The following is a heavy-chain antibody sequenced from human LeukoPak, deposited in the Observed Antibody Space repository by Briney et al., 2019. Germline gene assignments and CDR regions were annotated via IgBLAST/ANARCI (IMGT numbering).Heavy chain of an antibody. CDR3: ARAPAGVRDPLYSSSWYPYYYYYMDV. V-gene: IGHV4-59*01. D-gene: IGHD6-13*01. CDR1: GGSISSYY. Sequence: PSETLSLTCTVSGGSISSYYWSWIRQPPGKGLEWIGYIYYSGSTNYNPSLKSRDTISVDTSKNQFSLKLSSVTAADTAVYYCARAPAGVRDPLYSSSWYPYYYYYMDVWGKGTTVTVSS. CDR2: IYYSGST. J-gene: IGHJ6*03.